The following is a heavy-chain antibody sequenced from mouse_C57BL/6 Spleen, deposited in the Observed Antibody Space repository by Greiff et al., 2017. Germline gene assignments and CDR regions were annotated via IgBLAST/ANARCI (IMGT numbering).Heavy chain of an antibody. CDR2: IYPGDGDT. J-gene: IGHJ4*01. D-gene: IGHD3-2*02. V-gene: IGHV1-80*01. CDR3: AREGQLRLLAMDY. Sequence: VKLQQSGAELVKPGASVKISCKASGYAFSSYWMNWVKQRPGKGLEWIGQIYPGDGDTNYNGKFKGKATRTADKSSSTAYMQLSSLTSEDSAVYFCAREGQLRLLAMDYWGQGTSVTVSS. CDR1: GYAFSSYW.